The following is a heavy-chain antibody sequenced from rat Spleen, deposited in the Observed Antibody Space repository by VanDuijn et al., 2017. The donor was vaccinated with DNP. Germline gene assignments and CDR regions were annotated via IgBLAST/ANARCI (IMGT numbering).Heavy chain of an antibody. D-gene: IGHD1-5*01. CDR3: TRDSIGTYYYALDG. CDR2: IIYDGSRT. V-gene: IGHV5S10*01. Sequence: EVQLVETGGGLVQPGRSLKLSCAASGFTFSDYNTAWVRQAPKKGLEWVATIIYDGSRTYYRDSVKGRFTVSRDHAKNTLYLQMNSLRSEDTATYYCTRDSIGTYYYALDGWGQGTSVTVSS. CDR1: GFTFSDYN. J-gene: IGHJ4*01.